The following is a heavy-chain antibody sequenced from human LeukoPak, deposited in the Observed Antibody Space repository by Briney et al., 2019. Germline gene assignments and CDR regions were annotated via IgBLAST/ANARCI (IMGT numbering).Heavy chain of an antibody. J-gene: IGHJ4*02. D-gene: IGHD6-25*01. CDR2: ISWNSGSI. CDR1: GFTFDDYA. Sequence: TGGYLRLSCAASGFTFDDYAMHWVRQAPGKGLEWVSGISWNSGSIGYADSVKGRFTISRDNAKNSLYLQMNSLRAEDTALYYCAKARAYSSVRYFDYWGQGTLVTVSS. CDR3: AKARAYSSVRYFDY. V-gene: IGHV3-9*01.